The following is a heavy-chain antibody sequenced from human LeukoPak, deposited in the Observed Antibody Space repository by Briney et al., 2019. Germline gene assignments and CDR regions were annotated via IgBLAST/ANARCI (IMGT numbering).Heavy chain of an antibody. J-gene: IGHJ4*03. CDR2: IYDSGST. V-gene: IGHV4-59*01. CDR3: ARQSISGSSLSYFDY. D-gene: IGHD3-22*01. CDR1: GGSISSYY. Sequence: SETLSLTCTVSGGSISSYYWSWIRQPPEKGLEWIGNIYDSGSTNYNPSLKSRVTISVDTSKNQCSLKLSSVTAADTAVYYCARQSISGSSLSYFDYWGQGTMVTASS.